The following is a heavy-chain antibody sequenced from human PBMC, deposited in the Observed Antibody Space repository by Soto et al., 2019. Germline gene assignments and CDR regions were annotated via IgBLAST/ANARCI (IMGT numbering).Heavy chain of an antibody. Sequence: SETLSLTCAVYGGSFSGYYWSWIRQPPGKGLEWIGEINHSGSTNYNPSLKSRVTISVDTSKNQFSLKLSSVTAADTAVYYCARDGANAENGGYFDYWGQGTLVTVSS. CDR3: ARDGANAENGGYFDY. D-gene: IGHD1-26*01. CDR2: INHSGST. J-gene: IGHJ4*02. CDR1: GGSFSGYY. V-gene: IGHV4-34*01.